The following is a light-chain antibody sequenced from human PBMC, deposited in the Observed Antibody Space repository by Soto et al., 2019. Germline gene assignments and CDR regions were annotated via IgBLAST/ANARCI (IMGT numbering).Light chain of an antibody. V-gene: IGKV3-15*01. J-gene: IGKJ5*01. CDR3: QQYNDWPPIT. CDR1: QSVGSS. CDR2: GAS. Sequence: EMVLTQSPVTLSVSPGEGATLSCRASQSVGSSLAWYQQKPGQPPRILIFGASTRVTGVPARFSGSGSGTEFTLTITSLQSGDFAVYYCQQYNDWPPITFGQGTRLEIK.